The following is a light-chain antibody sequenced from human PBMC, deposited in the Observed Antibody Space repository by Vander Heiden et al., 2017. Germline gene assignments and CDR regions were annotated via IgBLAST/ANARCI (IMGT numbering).Light chain of an antibody. CDR2: AEA. J-gene: IGKJ5*01. Sequence: DLQLPHSPSFLSASVGDRVTITCRASQGISSYLAGEQQKPGKAPKLLSYAEATLQSGVTSRVSGSGSGTEFTRTIRSLKTEDFATEYGQQRSITFGQGTQVDIK. CDR3: QQRSIT. CDR1: QGISSY. V-gene: IGKV1-9*01.